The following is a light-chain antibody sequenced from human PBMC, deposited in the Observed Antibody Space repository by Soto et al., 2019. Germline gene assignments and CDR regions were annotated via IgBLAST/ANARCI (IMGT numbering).Light chain of an antibody. J-gene: IGLJ3*02. V-gene: IGLV4-60*02. Sequence: QSVLTQSSSASASLGSSVKLTCTLTSGHSSYIIAWHQQQPGKAPRYLMTLEGSGSYNKGSGVPDRFSGSSAGADRYLTITRLQFEDEADYYCEAWDSNTRVFGGGTKLTVL. CDR2: LEGSGSY. CDR1: SGHSSYI. CDR3: EAWDSNTRV.